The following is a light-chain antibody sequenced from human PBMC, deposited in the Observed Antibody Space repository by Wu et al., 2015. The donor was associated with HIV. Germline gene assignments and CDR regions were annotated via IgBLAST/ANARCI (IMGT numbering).Light chain of an antibody. V-gene: IGKV1-9*01. Sequence: DIQLTQSPSFLSASIGDRVTISCRASQGIRSSLAWYQQRSGQVPKLLIFSASTLQHGVPSRFSGGGSGTEFTLTINSLQPEDFATYYCQQASDYPYIFGQGTKV. CDR1: QGIRSS. J-gene: IGKJ2*01. CDR2: SAS. CDR3: QQASDYPYI.